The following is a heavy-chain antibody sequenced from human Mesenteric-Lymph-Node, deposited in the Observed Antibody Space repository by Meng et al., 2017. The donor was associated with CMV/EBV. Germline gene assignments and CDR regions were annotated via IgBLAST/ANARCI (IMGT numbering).Heavy chain of an antibody. Sequence: ETLSLTCAASGFTFSTYWMLWVRHAPGKGLEWVSSISSSSSYIYYADSVKGRFTISRDNAKNSLYLQMNSLRAEDTAVYYCARAYPIAVADYWGQGTLVTVSS. CDR3: ARAYPIAVADY. V-gene: IGHV3-21*01. CDR2: ISSSSSYI. CDR1: GFTFSTYW. J-gene: IGHJ4*02. D-gene: IGHD6-19*01.